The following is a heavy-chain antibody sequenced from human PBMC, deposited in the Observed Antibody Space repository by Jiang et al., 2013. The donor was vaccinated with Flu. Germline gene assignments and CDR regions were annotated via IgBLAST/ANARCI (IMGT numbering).Heavy chain of an antibody. CDR2: INPSGGST. V-gene: IGHV1-46*01. J-gene: IGHJ4*02. CDR1: GYTFTSYY. Sequence: QLVESGAEVKKPGASVKVSCKASGYTFTSYYMHWVRQAPGQGLEWMGIINPSGGSTSYAQKFQGRVTMTRDTSTSTVYMELSSLRSEDTAVYYCARPLTRLLGSGLASALDYWGQGTLVTVSS. CDR3: ARPLTRLLGSGLASALDY. D-gene: IGHD3-10*01.